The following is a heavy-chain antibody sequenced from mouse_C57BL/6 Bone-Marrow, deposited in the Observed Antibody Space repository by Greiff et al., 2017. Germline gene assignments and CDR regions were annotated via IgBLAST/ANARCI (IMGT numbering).Heavy chain of an antibody. V-gene: IGHV1-15*01. CDR1: GYTFTDYE. J-gene: IGHJ3*01. D-gene: IGHD2-3*01. Sequence: VQLVESGAELVWPGASVTLSCKASGYTFTDYEMHWVKQTPVHGLEWIGASVPENGGTDYNQKFKGKAILTADKSSSTAYMELRSLTAEDSGVYYCTRYDYGGQGTLVTVSA. CDR3: TRYDY. CDR2: SVPENGGT.